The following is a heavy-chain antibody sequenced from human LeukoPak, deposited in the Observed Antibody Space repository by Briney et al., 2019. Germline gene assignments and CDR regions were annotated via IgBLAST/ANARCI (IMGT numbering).Heavy chain of an antibody. CDR2: ISWNSGTI. Sequence: GGSLRLSCVASGFTFDDYAMHWVRQAPGKGLEWVSGISWNSGTINYVDSVKGRFTISRDNAKNSLYLQMNSLRVEDTALYYCVKDNGIPYYYAMDVWGHGTTVTVSS. J-gene: IGHJ6*02. CDR1: GFTFDDYA. CDR3: VKDNGIPYYYAMDV. D-gene: IGHD1-14*01. V-gene: IGHV3-9*01.